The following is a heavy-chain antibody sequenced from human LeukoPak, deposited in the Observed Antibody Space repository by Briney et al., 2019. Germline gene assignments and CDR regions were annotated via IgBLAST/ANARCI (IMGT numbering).Heavy chain of an antibody. CDR2: ISDTGGRR. D-gene: IGHD3-16*01. V-gene: IGHV3-11*01. CDR3: AGGLLTFLGKGIRGDGSFDI. CDR1: GFTFSDYY. J-gene: IGHJ3*02. Sequence: GGSLRLSCAASGFTFSDYYMSWIRQAPGKGLEWISYISDTGGRRHYAESVKGRFSVSRDNVKKSLDLQMKSLRADDTAVYYCAGGLLTFLGKGIRGDGSFDIWGQGTMVTVSS.